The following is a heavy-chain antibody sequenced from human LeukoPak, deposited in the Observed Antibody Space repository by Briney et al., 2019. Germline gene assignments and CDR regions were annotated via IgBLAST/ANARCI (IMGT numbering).Heavy chain of an antibody. Sequence: ASVKVSCKASGYTFTSYGISWVRQAPGQGLEWMGWISAYNGNINYAQKLQGRVTMTTDTSTSTAYMELRSLRSDDTAVYYCARAVMITFGGVIGAFDIWGQGTMVTVSS. D-gene: IGHD3-16*01. CDR3: ARAVMITFGGVIGAFDI. J-gene: IGHJ3*02. CDR2: ISAYNGNI. CDR1: GYTFTSYG. V-gene: IGHV1-18*01.